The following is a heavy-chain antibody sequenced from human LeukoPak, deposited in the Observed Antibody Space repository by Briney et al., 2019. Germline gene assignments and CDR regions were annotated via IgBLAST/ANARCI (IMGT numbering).Heavy chain of an antibody. CDR2: ISAYNGNT. D-gene: IGHD3-3*01. CDR3: ARDLHHYDFWSGPTRY. V-gene: IGHV1-18*01. CDR1: GYTFTSYG. Sequence: GASVKVSCKASGYTFTSYGISWVRQAPGQGLEWMGWISAYNGNTNYAQKLQGRVTMTTDTSTSTAYMELRSLRFDDTAVYYCARDLHHYDFWSGPTRYWGQGTLVTVSS. J-gene: IGHJ4*02.